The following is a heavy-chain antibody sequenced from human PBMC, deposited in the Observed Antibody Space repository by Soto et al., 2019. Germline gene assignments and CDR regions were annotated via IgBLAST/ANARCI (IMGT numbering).Heavy chain of an antibody. V-gene: IGHV1-18*01. CDR3: ARYPYYYDSSGSTLAPYYYYYYGMDV. Sequence: ASVKVSCKASGYTFTSYGISWVRQAPGQGLEWMGWISAYNGKTNYAQKLQGRVTMTTDKSTSTAYMELRSLRSEDTAVYYCARYPYYYDSSGSTLAPYYYYYYGMDVWGQGTTVTVSS. CDR2: ISAYNGKT. J-gene: IGHJ6*02. D-gene: IGHD3-22*01. CDR1: GYTFTSYG.